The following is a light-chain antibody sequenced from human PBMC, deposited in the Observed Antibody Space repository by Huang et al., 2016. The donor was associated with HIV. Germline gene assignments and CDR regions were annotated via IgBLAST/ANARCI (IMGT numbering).Light chain of an antibody. Sequence: DIVMPQSPLSLPVTPGEPASISCRSSQSLLHSNGYNYLDWYLQKPGHSPQLLIYLGSNRACGVPDRFSGSGAGTDFTLKISRVEAEDVGVYYCMQALQTRTFGQGTKVEIK. J-gene: IGKJ1*01. V-gene: IGKV2-28*01. CDR3: MQALQTRT. CDR1: QSLLHSNGYNY. CDR2: LGS.